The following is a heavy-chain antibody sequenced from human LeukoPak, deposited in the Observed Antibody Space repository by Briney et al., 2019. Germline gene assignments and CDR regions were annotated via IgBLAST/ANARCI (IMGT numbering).Heavy chain of an antibody. CDR2: INHSGST. CDR1: GGSFSGYY. Sequence: SETLSLTCAVYGGSFSGYYWSWLRQPPGKGLEWIGEINHSGSTNYNPSLKSRVTISVDTSKNQFSLKLSSVTAADTAVYYCARGRPGPYKTPYYGSGSSTKFDYWGQGTLVTVSS. V-gene: IGHV4-34*01. J-gene: IGHJ4*02. CDR3: ARGRPGPYKTPYYGSGSSTKFDY. D-gene: IGHD3-10*01.